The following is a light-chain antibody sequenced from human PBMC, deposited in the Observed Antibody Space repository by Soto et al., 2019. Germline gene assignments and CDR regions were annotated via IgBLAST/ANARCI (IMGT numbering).Light chain of an antibody. CDR2: DAS. V-gene: IGKV3-11*01. Sequence: EIVFTQSPATLSLSPGERATLSCRASQYVSSFLAWYQQKPGQAPRLIIYDASNRATGIPARFSGSGSGTDFTLTISSLEPDDFANYYCQQYNSYYPWTFGQGTKVDIK. CDR3: QQYNSYYPWT. J-gene: IGKJ1*01. CDR1: QYVSSF.